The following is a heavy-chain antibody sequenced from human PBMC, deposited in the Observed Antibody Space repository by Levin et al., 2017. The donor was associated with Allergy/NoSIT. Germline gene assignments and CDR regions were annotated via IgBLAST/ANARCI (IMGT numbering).Heavy chain of an antibody. CDR1: GFTFSSYW. CDR2: IKQDGSEK. J-gene: IGHJ4*02. CDR3: AKDYYDLSVSQAPARGY. Sequence: GGSLRLSCAASGFTFSSYWMSWVRQAPGKGLEWVANIKQDGSEKYYVASVKGRFTISRDNAKNSLYLQMNSLRAEDTAVYYCAKDYYDLSVSQAPARGYWGQGPLVNVS. D-gene: IGHD3-22*01. V-gene: IGHV3-7*01.